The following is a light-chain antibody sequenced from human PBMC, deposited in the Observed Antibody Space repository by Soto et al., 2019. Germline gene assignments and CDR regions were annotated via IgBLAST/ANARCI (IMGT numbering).Light chain of an antibody. J-gene: IGKJ1*01. CDR1: QSVNSHY. V-gene: IGKV3-20*01. Sequence: IVLTQSPDTLSLYAGERATLSCRASQSVNSHYLAWYQQKPGQAPRLLIYGASRRATGVPDRISVSGSGTDFTLTISRLEAEAFAMYYCQQYGSSPWTFGQGTKGEIK. CDR3: QQYGSSPWT. CDR2: GAS.